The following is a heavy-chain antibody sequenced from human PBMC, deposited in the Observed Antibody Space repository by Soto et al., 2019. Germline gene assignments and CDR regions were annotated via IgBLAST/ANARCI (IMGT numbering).Heavy chain of an antibody. CDR2: INHSGST. Sequence: SLTCAVYGGSFSGYYWSWIRQPPGKGLEWIGEINHSGSTNYNPSLKSRVTISVDTSKNQFSLKLSSVTAADTAVYYCAREAFLVGATGHLYYYGMDVWGQGTTVTVSS. V-gene: IGHV4-34*01. CDR3: AREAFLVGATGHLYYYGMDV. CDR1: GGSFSGYY. D-gene: IGHD1-26*01. J-gene: IGHJ6*02.